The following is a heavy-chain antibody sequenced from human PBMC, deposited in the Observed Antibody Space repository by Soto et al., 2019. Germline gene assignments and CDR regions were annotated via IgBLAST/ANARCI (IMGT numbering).Heavy chain of an antibody. CDR2: ISTSGHV. CDR3: GRGNNDFLRFYPLAFDY. J-gene: IGHJ4*02. D-gene: IGHD3-3*01. Sequence: PSETLSLTCSVSGGSLSKYYWSWIRQPAGKGLEWIGRISTSGHVVSKVSLRSRLTMSVDMSNNHFSLKLTSVTAADTAVYYCGRGNNDFLRFYPLAFDYWGQGALVTVSS. V-gene: IGHV4-4*07. CDR1: GGSLSKYY.